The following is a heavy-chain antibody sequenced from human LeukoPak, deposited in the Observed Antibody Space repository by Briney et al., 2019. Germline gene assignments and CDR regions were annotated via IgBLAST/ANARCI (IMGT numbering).Heavy chain of an antibody. CDR3: ARDIVAVAGIADY. D-gene: IGHD6-19*01. CDR1: GYTFTGYY. V-gene: IGHV1-2*02. CDR2: INPNSGGT. J-gene: IGHJ4*02. Sequence: ASVKVSCKASGYTFTGYYMHWVRQASGQGLEWMGWINPNSGGTNYAQKFQGRVTMTRDTSISTAYMELSRLRSDDTAVYYCARDIVAVAGIADYWGQGTLVTVSS.